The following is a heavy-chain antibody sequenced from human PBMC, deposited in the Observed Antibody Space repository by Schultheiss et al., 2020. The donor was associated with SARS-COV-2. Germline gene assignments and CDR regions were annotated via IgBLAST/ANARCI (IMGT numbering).Heavy chain of an antibody. D-gene: IGHD3-22*01. CDR3: ARGIITRRAFDI. V-gene: IGHV3-30*01. J-gene: IGHJ3*02. CDR1: GFTFSSYA. CDR2: ISYDGSNK. Sequence: GGSLRLSCAASGFTFSSYAMHWVRQAPGKGLEWVAVISYDGSNKYYADSVKGRFTISRDNSKNTLYLQMNSLRAEDTAVYYCARGIITRRAFDIWGQGTMVTVSS.